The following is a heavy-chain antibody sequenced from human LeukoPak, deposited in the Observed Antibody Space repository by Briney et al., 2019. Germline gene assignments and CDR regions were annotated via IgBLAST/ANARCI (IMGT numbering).Heavy chain of an antibody. J-gene: IGHJ4*02. CDR2: ISSSSTYI. V-gene: IGHV3-21*01. D-gene: IGHD3-10*01. CDR1: GFTFSSYS. Sequence: GGSLRLSCVASGFTFSSYSLRWVRQAPEKGLEWVSSISSSSTYIYYADSVKGRSTISRDNAKNSLYLQMNSLRAEDTAVYYCARDGITMIRGGAYWGQGTLVPVSS. CDR3: ARDGITMIRGGAY.